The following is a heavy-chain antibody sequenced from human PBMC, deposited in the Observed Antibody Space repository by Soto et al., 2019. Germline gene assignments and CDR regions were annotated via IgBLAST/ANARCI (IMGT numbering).Heavy chain of an antibody. V-gene: IGHV1-2*02. J-gene: IGHJ4*02. CDR1: GYSFTGYY. CDR3: AKDWDTAVAGTVDY. D-gene: IGHD6-19*01. Sequence: ASVKVSCKASGYSFTGYYIHWVRQAPGQGLEWMGWINPNSGGTNYAQKFQGRVTMTRDTSISTGFMELRRLRSDDTAVYYCAKDWDTAVAGTVDYWGQGTLVTVS. CDR2: INPNSGGT.